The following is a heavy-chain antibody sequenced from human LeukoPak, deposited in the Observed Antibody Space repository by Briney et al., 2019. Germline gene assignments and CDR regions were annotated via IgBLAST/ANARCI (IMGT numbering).Heavy chain of an antibody. D-gene: IGHD5-18*01. CDR1: GFTFSSHA. V-gene: IGHV3-23*01. J-gene: IGHJ4*02. CDR3: TKEDRQLVCHY. Sequence: GGSLRLSCEASGFTFSSHAMGWVRQAPGKGLEWVSSITGSAKTTYYADSGKGRFTISRDNSRNTLDLQLNSLRAEDTAIYYCTKEDRQLVCHYWGQGTLVSVSS. CDR2: ITGSAKTT.